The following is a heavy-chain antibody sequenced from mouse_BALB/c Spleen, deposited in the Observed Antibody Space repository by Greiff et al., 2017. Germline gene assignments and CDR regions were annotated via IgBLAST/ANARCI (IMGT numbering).Heavy chain of an antibody. V-gene: IGHV1-54*03. J-gene: IGHJ3*01. CDR1: GYAFTNYL. CDR2: INPGSGGT. CDR3: AREGFAY. Sequence: VHLVESGAELVRPGTSVKVSCKASGYAFTNYLIEWVKQRPGQGLEWIGVINPGSGGTNYNEKFKGKATLTADKSSSTAYMQLSSLTSDDSAVYFCAREGFAYWGQGTLVTVSA.